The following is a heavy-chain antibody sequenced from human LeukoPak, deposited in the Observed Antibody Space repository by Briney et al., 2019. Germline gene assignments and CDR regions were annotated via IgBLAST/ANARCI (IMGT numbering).Heavy chain of an antibody. CDR1: GYTFTSYG. CDR2: ISAYNGYT. V-gene: IGHV1-18*01. Sequence: ASVKVSCKASGYTFTSYGISWVRQAPGQGLEWMGWISAYNGYTNYAQKLQGRVTITTDTSTSTAYLELRSLRSDDTAVYYCARAGWYELPRYAFDIWGQGTMVTVSS. CDR3: ARAGWYELPRYAFDI. D-gene: IGHD6-19*01. J-gene: IGHJ3*02.